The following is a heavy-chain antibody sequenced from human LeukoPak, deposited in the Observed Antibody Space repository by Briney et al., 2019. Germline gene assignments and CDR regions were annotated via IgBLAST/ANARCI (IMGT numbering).Heavy chain of an antibody. CDR2: IYTSGST. J-gene: IGHJ6*03. D-gene: IGHD6-13*01. CDR1: GGSISSYY. Sequence: SETLFLTCTVSGGSISSYYWSWIRQPAGKGLEWIGRIYTSGSTNYNPSLKSRVTMSVDTSKNQFSLKLSSVTAADTAVYYCARIAAAGTSSYYYYYYMDVWGKGTTVTVSS. V-gene: IGHV4-4*07. CDR3: ARIAAAGTSSYYYYYYMDV.